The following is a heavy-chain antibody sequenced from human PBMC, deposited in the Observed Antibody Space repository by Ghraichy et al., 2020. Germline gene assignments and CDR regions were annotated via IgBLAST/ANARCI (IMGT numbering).Heavy chain of an antibody. V-gene: IGHV4-59*08. J-gene: IGHJ3*02. D-gene: IGHD3-10*01. Sequence: SETLSLTCTVSDGSISPYFWNWLRQPPGKGLEWIGFIFSGGNTNYNPSLKSRLTMSIDTSKYQLYLNLSSVTAADAGVYYCARRSPLGRGGIGAFDIWGQGGTVAVSS. CDR2: IFSGGNT. CDR1: DGSISPYF. CDR3: ARRSPLGRGGIGAFDI.